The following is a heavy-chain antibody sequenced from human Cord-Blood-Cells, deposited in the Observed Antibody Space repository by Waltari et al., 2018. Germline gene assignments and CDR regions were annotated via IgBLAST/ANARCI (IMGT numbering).Heavy chain of an antibody. Sequence: QVQLQESGPGLVKPSETLSLTCTVPGGSVSSGSYYWSWFRTPPGKGLEWIGYIYYSGRTNYNPSLKSRVTISVDTSKNQFSLKLSSVTAADTAVYYCARDRGNNWDLYYFDYWGQGTLVTVSS. V-gene: IGHV4-61*01. D-gene: IGHD1-1*01. CDR2: IYYSGRT. CDR1: GGSVSSGSYY. CDR3: ARDRGNNWDLYYFDY. J-gene: IGHJ4*02.